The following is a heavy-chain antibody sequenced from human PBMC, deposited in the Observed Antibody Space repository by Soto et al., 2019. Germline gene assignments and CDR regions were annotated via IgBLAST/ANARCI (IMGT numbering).Heavy chain of an antibody. CDR1: GGSISSYY. CDR3: ASALKGYYFDY. Sequence: SETLSLTCTVSGGSISSYYWSWIRQPPGKGLEWIGYIYYSGSANYNPSLKSRVTLSVDTSKNQFSLKLSSVTAADTAVYYCASALKGYYFDYWGQGTLVTVPQ. J-gene: IGHJ4*02. CDR2: IYYSGSA. V-gene: IGHV4-59*01.